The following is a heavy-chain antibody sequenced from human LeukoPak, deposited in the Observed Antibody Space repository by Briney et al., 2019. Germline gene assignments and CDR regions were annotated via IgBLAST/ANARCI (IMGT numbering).Heavy chain of an antibody. J-gene: IGHJ4*02. CDR2: IKQDGSEK. V-gene: IGHV3-7*03. CDR3: ARADIVATIHFDY. CDR1: GFTFSYYA. Sequence: GGSLRLSCAASGFTFSYYAIHWVRQAPGKGLEWVANIKQDGSEKYYVDSVKGRFTISRDNAKNSLYLQMNSLRAEDTAVYYCARADIVATIHFDYWGQGTLVTVSS. D-gene: IGHD5-12*01.